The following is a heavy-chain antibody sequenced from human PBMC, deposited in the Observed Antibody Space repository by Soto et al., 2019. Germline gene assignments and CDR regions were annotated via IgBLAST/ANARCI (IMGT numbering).Heavy chain of an antibody. D-gene: IGHD4-17*01. V-gene: IGHV3-48*01. Sequence: EVQLVESGGGLVQPGGSLRLSCAASGFTFRSYSMNWVRQAPGKGLEWVAYISSSSGTIYYADSVRGRFTISRDNAENSLYLQMNSLRAEDTAVYYCVRDRSALTTVPKIDYWGQGTLVTVSS. CDR1: GFTFRSYS. J-gene: IGHJ4*02. CDR3: VRDRSALTTVPKIDY. CDR2: ISSSSGTI.